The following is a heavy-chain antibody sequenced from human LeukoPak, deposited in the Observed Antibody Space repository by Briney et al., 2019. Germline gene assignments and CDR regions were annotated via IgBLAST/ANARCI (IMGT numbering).Heavy chain of an antibody. V-gene: IGHV3-21*01. Sequence: PGGSLRLSCAASGFTFSNAWMSWVRQAPGKGLEWVSSISSSSSYIYYADSVKGRSTISRDNAKNSLYLQMNSLRAEDTAVYYCARDGYPLAIFGVVETYYYYYMDVWGKGTTVTVSS. D-gene: IGHD3-3*01. CDR2: ISSSSSYI. J-gene: IGHJ6*03. CDR1: GFTFSNAW. CDR3: ARDGYPLAIFGVVETYYYYYMDV.